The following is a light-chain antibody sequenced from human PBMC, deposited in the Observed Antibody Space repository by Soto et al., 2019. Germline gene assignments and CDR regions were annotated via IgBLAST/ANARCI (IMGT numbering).Light chain of an antibody. CDR1: SGHSKYA. CDR3: QTWSPAIQV. Sequence: QSVLTQSPSASASLGASVKLTCTLSSGHSKYAIAWHQKQPEEAPRYLMKVNSDGSHTKGNGIPDRFSGSSSGAERYLTIFSLQSEDEADYYCQTWSPAIQVFGGGTKLTVL. V-gene: IGLV4-69*01. CDR2: VNSDGSH. J-gene: IGLJ3*02.